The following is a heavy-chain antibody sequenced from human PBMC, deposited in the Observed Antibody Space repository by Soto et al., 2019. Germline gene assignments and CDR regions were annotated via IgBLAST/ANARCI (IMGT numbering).Heavy chain of an antibody. CDR3: TKDPHSNGRYHLDQ. CDR1: GFTFSSYF. J-gene: IGHJ4*02. CDR2: IGGSGSNT. Sequence: GGSLRLSCAASGFTFSSYFMTWVRQTPEKGLEWVSAIGGSGSNTYYADSVKGRFTISRDNSKNTLYLEMNSLRAEDSALYYCTKDPHSNGRYHLDQWGQGTPVTVSS. D-gene: IGHD6-19*01. V-gene: IGHV3-23*01.